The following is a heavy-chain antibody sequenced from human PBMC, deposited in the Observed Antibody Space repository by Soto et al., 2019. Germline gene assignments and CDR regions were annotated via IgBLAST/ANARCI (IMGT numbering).Heavy chain of an antibody. CDR1: GGSFNNYY. V-gene: IGHV4-34*01. CDR2: INPRGST. J-gene: IGHJ4*02. CDR3: ARLPYSGSYFEF. Sequence: QVQLQQWGAGLLKPSETLSLTCAVYGGSFNNYYWSWIRQPPERGLEWIGEINPRGSTNYNPSLKSRVTISVDKSKNQFSLQLSSVTAADTAVYYCARLPYSGSYFEFWGQGTLVTVSS. D-gene: IGHD1-26*01.